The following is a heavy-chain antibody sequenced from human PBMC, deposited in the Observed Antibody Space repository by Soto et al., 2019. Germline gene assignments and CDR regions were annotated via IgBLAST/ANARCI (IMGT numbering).Heavy chain of an antibody. J-gene: IGHJ4*02. CDR2: IFWNDDK. D-gene: IGHD2-2*03. CDR3: AHSPSGYCTGSSCLQCFDY. V-gene: IGHV2-5*01. Sequence: TVTCTFSGFSFSSSGEGVGWIRQPPGEALEWLALIFWNDDKRYSPSLTNRLTIAKGTSENQVVLTMTDMDPVDTGTYYCAHSPSGYCTGSSCLQCFDYWGQGTLVTVSS. CDR1: GFSFSSSGEG.